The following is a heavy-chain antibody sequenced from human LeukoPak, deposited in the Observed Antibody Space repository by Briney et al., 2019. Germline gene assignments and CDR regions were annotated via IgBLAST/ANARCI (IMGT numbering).Heavy chain of an antibody. V-gene: IGHV3-21*01. CDR1: GFTFSSYS. Sequence: GGSLRLSCAASGFTFSSYSMNWVRQAPGKGLEWVSSISSSSSYIYYAVSVKGRFTISRDNAKNSLYLQMNSLRAEDTAVFYCARGGGEVDYWGQGTLVTVSS. CDR2: ISSSSSYI. D-gene: IGHD3-16*01. J-gene: IGHJ4*02. CDR3: ARGGGEVDY.